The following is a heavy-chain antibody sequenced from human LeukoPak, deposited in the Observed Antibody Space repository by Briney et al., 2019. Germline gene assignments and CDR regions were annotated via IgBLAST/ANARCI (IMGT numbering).Heavy chain of an antibody. Sequence: PSETLSLTCTVSGGSMSSYYWSWVRQLPGTGLEWIGYIYYSGSTNYNPSLKSRVTISVDTSKNKVSLKFTSVTAADTAVYYCARHLNYYDSSGYYYAVGYDIWGQGTMVTVSS. CDR2: IYYSGST. J-gene: IGHJ3*02. V-gene: IGHV4-59*08. D-gene: IGHD3-22*01. CDR3: ARHLNYYDSSGYYYAVGYDI. CDR1: GGSMSSYY.